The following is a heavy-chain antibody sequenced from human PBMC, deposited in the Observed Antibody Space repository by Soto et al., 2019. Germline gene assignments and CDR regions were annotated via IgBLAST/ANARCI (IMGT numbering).Heavy chain of an antibody. CDR1: GGSFSGYQ. J-gene: IGHJ6*03. D-gene: IGHD3-10*01. CDR3: ARGLILWFGELSRRGGYYYYMDV. Sequence: QVHLQQWGAGLLKPSETLSLTCAVYGGSFSGYQWTWIRQTPGKGLEWIGAINDSGNINYNPSLKSRVTILLDAPKKQISLRLSSVTAADSAVYYCARGLILWFGELSRRGGYYYYMDVWCKGTTVTVSS. V-gene: IGHV4-34*01. CDR2: INDSGNI.